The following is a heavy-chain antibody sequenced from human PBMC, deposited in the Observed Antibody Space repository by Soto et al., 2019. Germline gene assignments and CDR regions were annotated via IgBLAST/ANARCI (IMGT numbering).Heavy chain of an antibody. D-gene: IGHD6-13*01. CDR2: IGTAGDT. Sequence: EVQLVESGGGLVQPGGSLRLSCAASGFTFSSYDMHWVRQATGKGLEWVSAIGTAGDTYYPGSVKDRFTISRENAKNSLYLQMNSLRAGDTAVYYCAREVAAAGHPYFDYWGQGTLVTVSS. V-gene: IGHV3-13*01. CDR3: AREVAAAGHPYFDY. CDR1: GFTFSSYD. J-gene: IGHJ4*02.